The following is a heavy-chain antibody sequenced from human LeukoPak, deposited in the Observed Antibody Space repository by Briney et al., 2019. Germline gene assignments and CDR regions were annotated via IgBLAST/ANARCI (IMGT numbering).Heavy chain of an antibody. CDR2: IIPFQEKG. J-gene: IGHJ6*02. CDR1: GGTFSSYA. Sequence: SVGVSCTASGGTFSSYAISWVGQAPGQGGEGMGRIIPFQEKGNYVQKFQGRVRITIYKSKRTAYMELSSLRSEDTAVYYCASGRYCMDVWGQGTTVTVSS. CDR3: ASGRYCMDV. V-gene: IGHV1-69*04.